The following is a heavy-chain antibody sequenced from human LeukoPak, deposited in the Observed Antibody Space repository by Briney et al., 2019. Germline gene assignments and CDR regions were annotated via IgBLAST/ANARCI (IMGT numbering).Heavy chain of an antibody. J-gene: IGHJ4*02. D-gene: IGHD4/OR15-4a*01. CDR1: GFTFSNYG. CDR3: AKESTVRTAREIDY. Sequence: GGSLRLSCAASGFTFSNYGMHWVRQAPGKGLEWVAVISYEGGTKYYADSVKGRFTISRDNSKSTLYLQMNSLRAEDTAVYYCAKESTVRTAREIDYWGQGTLVIVSS. V-gene: IGHV3-30*18. CDR2: ISYEGGTK.